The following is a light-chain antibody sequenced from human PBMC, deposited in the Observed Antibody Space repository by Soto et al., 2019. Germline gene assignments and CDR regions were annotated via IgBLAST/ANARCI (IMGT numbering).Light chain of an antibody. CDR3: KAYTSSDTYV. J-gene: IGLJ1*01. CDR2: DVS. V-gene: IGLV2-14*03. Sequence: QSALTQPASVSASPGQSITISCTGTSSDVGFYNYVSWYQQHPGKAPKVIIYDVSNRPSGVSNRFSGSKSGNTASLTISGLQSEDEADYYCKAYTSSDTYVFGTGTKVTVL. CDR1: SSDVGFYNY.